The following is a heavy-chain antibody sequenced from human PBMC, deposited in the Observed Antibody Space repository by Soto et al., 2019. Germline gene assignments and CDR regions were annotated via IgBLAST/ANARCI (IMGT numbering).Heavy chain of an antibody. J-gene: IGHJ4*02. D-gene: IGHD3-3*01. CDR2: IIGSGDIT. CDR3: ARVISGDYSSWSGHSYFDA. V-gene: IGHV3-23*01. CDR1: GFTFNYA. Sequence: EVQLLESGGGLVQPGGSLRLSCAASGFTFNYAMDWVRQAPGKGLEWVSAIIGSGDITYSADSVRGRFVISRDNSKNTLYLQMNSLRGEDTALYYCARVISGDYSSWSGHSYFDAWGQGAQVTVSS.